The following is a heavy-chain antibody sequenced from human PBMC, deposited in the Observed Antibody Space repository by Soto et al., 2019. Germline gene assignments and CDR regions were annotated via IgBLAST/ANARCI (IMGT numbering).Heavy chain of an antibody. CDR2: IYYSGST. CDR3: ARVSIVVVPAAMGAYGMDV. D-gene: IGHD2-2*01. V-gene: IGHV4-30-4*01. Sequence: SETLSLTCTVSGGSISSGDYYWSWIRQPPGKGLEWIGYIYYSGSTYYNPSLKSRVTISVDTSKNQFSLKLSSVTAADTAVYYCARVSIVVVPAAMGAYGMDVWGQGTTVTVS. J-gene: IGHJ6*02. CDR1: GGSISSGDYY.